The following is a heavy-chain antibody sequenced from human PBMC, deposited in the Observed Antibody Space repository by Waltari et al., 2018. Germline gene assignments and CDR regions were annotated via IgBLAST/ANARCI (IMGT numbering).Heavy chain of an antibody. CDR3: SDPPSDF. CDR1: GFTYSNHW. CDR2: IKEDGSET. V-gene: IGHV3-7*03. Sequence: EVQLVESGGGLVQPGGSLRLACKASGFTYSNHWMSWVRQAPGKGLEWVDSIKEDGSETNYVESVKGRFTISRDNARNSLYLQMNSLRAEDTAVYYCSDPPSDFWGQGKLVIVSS. J-gene: IGHJ4*02. D-gene: IGHD2-21*01.